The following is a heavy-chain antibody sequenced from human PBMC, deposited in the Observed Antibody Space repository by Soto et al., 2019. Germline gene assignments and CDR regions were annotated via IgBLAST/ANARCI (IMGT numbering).Heavy chain of an antibody. V-gene: IGHV4-39*01. D-gene: IGHD3-16*02. CDR3: ARQAPRPWGSYPLYFDY. J-gene: IGHJ4*02. CDR2: IYYSGST. CDR1: GGSISSSSYY. Sequence: QLQLQESGPGLVKPSETLSLTCTVSGGSISSSSYYWGWIRQPPGKGLEWIGSIYYSGSTYYNPSLKSRVTISVDTSKNQFSLKLSSVTAADTAVYYCARQAPRPWGSYPLYFDYWGQGTLVTVSS.